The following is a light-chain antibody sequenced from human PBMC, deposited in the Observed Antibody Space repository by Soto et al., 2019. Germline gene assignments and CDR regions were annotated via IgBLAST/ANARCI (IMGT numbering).Light chain of an antibody. CDR3: QQYGSSPPYT. CDR2: GAS. CDR1: QSVRSSY. Sequence: EIVLTQSPGTLSLSPGERATLSCRASQSVRSSYLAWYQQKPGQAPRLLIYGASSRATGIPDRFSGSGSGTDFTLTISRLEPEDFAMYYCQQYGSSPPYTFGQGTKLEIK. V-gene: IGKV3-20*01. J-gene: IGKJ2*01.